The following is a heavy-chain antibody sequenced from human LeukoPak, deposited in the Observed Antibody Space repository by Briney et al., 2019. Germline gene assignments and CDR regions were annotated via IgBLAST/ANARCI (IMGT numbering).Heavy chain of an antibody. J-gene: IGHJ4*02. Sequence: SETLSLTCTVSGGSISSYYWSWIRQPPGKGLEWIGYIYYSGSTNYNPSLTSRVTISVDTSKNQFSLRLSSVTAADTAVYYCARESRPGYSYGRAPMDYWGQGTLVTVSS. D-gene: IGHD5-18*01. CDR3: ARESRPGYSYGRAPMDY. CDR2: IYYSGST. CDR1: GGSISSYY. V-gene: IGHV4-59*12.